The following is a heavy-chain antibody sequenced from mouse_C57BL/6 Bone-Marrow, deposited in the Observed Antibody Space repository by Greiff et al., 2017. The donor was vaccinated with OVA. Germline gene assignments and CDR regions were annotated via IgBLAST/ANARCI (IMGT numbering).Heavy chain of an antibody. V-gene: IGHV1-76*01. J-gene: IGHJ4*01. CDR1: GYTFTDYY. CDR3: ARSGGLCYAMGY. D-gene: IGHD2-4*01. CDR2: IYPGSGNT. Sequence: VQLQQSGAELVRPGASVKLSCKASGYTFTDYYINWVKQRPGQGLEWIARIYPGSGNTYYNEKFKGKATLTAEKSSSTAYMQLSSLTSEDSAVYFWARSGGLCYAMGYWGQGTSVTVSS.